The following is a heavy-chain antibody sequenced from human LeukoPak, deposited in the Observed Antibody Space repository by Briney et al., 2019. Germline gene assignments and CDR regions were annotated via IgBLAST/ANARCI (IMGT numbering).Heavy chain of an antibody. J-gene: IGHJ5*02. V-gene: IGHV1-18*01. CDR1: GYTYTTDG. CDR3: ARDRGIAEADSFDP. D-gene: IGHD6-13*01. CDR2: IDTYSGKT. Sequence: ASVKVSCKASGYTYTTDGISWVRQALGQGLEWMGWIDTYSGKTNYAQKFQGRVTMTSDTSTSTAYMELRSLRSDDTAVYYCARDRGIAEADSFDPWSQGTLVTVSS.